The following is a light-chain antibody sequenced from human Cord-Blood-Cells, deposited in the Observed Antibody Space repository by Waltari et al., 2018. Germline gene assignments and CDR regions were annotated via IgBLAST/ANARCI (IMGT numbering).Light chain of an antibody. Sequence: SALPQPRAVSGSPGQSVTIPCTGTSSDVGGYNYVPWYQQHPAKAPKLMIYDVSKRPSGVPDRFSGSKSGNTASLTISGLQAEDEADYYCCSYAGSYTWVFGGGTKLTVL. V-gene: IGLV2-11*01. CDR3: CSYAGSYTWV. CDR1: SSDVGGYNY. J-gene: IGLJ3*02. CDR2: DVS.